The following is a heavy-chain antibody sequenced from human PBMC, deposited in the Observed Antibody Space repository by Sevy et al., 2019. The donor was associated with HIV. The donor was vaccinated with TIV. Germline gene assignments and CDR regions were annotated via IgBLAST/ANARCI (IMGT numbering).Heavy chain of an antibody. Sequence: GGSLRLSCAASGFTFSSYGMHWVRQAPGKGLEWVAVIWYDGSNKYYADSVKGRFTISRDNSKNTLYLQMNSLRAEDTAVYYCARDQGYSNYGETADYYYYGMDVWGQGTTVTVSS. CDR2: IWYDGSNK. D-gene: IGHD4-4*01. V-gene: IGHV3-33*01. J-gene: IGHJ6*02. CDR1: GFTFSSYG. CDR3: ARDQGYSNYGETADYYYYGMDV.